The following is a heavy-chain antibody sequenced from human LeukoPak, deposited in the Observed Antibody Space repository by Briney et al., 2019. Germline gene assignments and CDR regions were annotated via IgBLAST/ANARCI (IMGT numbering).Heavy chain of an antibody. D-gene: IGHD3-3*01. Sequence: GESLRISCKGSGYTFSSYWIGWVRQMPGKGLEWMGIIYPGDSDTRYSPSLQGQVTISVDTSIGTAYLQWSSLKAPDTAIYYCARQNDFRLDYWGQGTLVTVSS. J-gene: IGHJ4*02. CDR3: ARQNDFRLDY. CDR2: IYPGDSDT. V-gene: IGHV5-51*01. CDR1: GYTFSSYW.